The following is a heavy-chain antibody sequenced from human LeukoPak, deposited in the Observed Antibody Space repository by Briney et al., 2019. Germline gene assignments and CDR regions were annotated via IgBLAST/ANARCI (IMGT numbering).Heavy chain of an antibody. CDR1: GGSISSYY. J-gene: IGHJ4*02. Sequence: PSETLSLTCTVSGGSISSYYWSWIRQPPGKGLEWIGKINHSGSTNYNPSLKSRVTISVDTSKNQFSLKLSSVTAADTAVYYCARGSYDSSGYEFGTASTGGQGTLVTVSS. D-gene: IGHD3-22*01. CDR3: ARGSYDSSGYEFGTAST. CDR2: INHSGST. V-gene: IGHV4-34*01.